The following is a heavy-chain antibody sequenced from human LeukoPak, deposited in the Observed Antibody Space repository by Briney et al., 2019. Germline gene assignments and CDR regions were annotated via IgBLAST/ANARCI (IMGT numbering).Heavy chain of an antibody. CDR1: GFSFSGSP. J-gene: IGHJ4*02. CDR3: TRLMSDYCGAGSCYFDY. V-gene: IGHV3-73*01. Sequence: GGSLRLSCAASGFSFSGSPIHWVRQASGKGLEWVGRIKSKGNNYVTAYAASVKGRFTISRDDSKNTAYLQMKSLKTEDTAVYYCTRLMSDYCGAGSCYFDYWGQGSLVTVSS. CDR2: IKSKGNNYVT. D-gene: IGHD2-15*01.